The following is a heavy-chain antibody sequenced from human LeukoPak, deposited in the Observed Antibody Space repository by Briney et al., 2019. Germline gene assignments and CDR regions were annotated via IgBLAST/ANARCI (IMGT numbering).Heavy chain of an antibody. CDR2: IGIDSGNT. Sequence: GGSLRLSCAASGFTFSDYSMNWVPRAPGKGLEWISYIGIDSGNTNYADSVKGRFTISGEKAKNSLYLQTNSLRVEDTAVYYCARDYEYAFDNWGQGTLVTVSS. CDR3: ARDYEYAFDN. D-gene: IGHD5-12*01. CDR1: GFTFSDYS. V-gene: IGHV3-48*01. J-gene: IGHJ4*02.